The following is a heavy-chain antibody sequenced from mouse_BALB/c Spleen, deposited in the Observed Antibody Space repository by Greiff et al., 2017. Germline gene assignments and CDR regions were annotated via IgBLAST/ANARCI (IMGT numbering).Heavy chain of an antibody. J-gene: IGHJ4*01. Sequence: EVKLMESGGGLVQPGGSLRLSCATSGFTFTDYYMSWVRQPPGKALEWLGFIRNKANGYTTEYSASVKGRFTISRDNSQSILYLQMNTLRAEDSATYYCARALPGAMDYWGQGTSVTVSS. CDR2: IRNKANGYTT. CDR1: GFTFTDYY. V-gene: IGHV7-3*02. CDR3: ARALPGAMDY.